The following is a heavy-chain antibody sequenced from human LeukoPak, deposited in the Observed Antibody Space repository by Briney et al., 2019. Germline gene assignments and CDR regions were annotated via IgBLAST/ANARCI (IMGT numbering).Heavy chain of an antibody. CDR1: GFTVSSNY. D-gene: IGHD4-17*01. J-gene: IGHJ4*02. Sequence: GGSLILSCAVSGFTVSSNYMSWVRQAPGKGLEWVSVISGGGGITNYADSVKGRFTISRDNSNNTLSLQMNSLRVEDTAVYYCAKGGSTVTTEGVVDYWGQGTLVTVSS. CDR2: ISGGGGIT. CDR3: AKGGSTVTTEGVVDY. V-gene: IGHV3-23*01.